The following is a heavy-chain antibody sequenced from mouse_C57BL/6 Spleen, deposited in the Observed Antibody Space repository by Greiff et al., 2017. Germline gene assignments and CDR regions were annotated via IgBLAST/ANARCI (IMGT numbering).Heavy chain of an antibody. J-gene: IGHJ4*01. CDR1: GFTFSSYA. CDR2: ISSGGDYI. D-gene: IGHD2-1*01. Sequence: EVKVVESGEGLVKPGGSLKLSCAASGFTFSSYAMSWVRQTPEKRLEWVAYISSGGDYIYYADTVKGRFTISRDNARNTLYLQMSSLKSEDTAMYYCTRDPIYYGNGAMDYWGQGTSVTVSS. V-gene: IGHV5-9-1*02. CDR3: TRDPIYYGNGAMDY.